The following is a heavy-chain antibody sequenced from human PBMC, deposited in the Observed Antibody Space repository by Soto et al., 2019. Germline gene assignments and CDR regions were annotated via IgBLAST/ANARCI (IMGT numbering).Heavy chain of an antibody. J-gene: IGHJ4*02. CDR1: AGSISSSSYY. V-gene: IGHV4-39*01. D-gene: IGHD5-18*01. CDR2: INYSGST. CDR3: ARLPGIQLGLGYVDY. Sequence: SETLSLLCTVSAGSISSSSYYSRWIPQPPGKGLEWIGTINYSGSTYYNASLERRVTISVDTSKKQFSLKLSSVTAADTAVVYCARLPGIQLGLGYVDYWGQGTLLTVSS.